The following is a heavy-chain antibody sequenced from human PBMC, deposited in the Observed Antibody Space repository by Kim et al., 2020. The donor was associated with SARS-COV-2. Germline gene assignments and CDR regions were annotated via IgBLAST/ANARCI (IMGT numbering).Heavy chain of an antibody. CDR3: ARSLGYSNRDAFDI. CDR2: IYYSGST. D-gene: IGHD4-4*01. J-gene: IGHJ3*02. CDR1: GGSISSSSYY. V-gene: IGHV4-39*01. Sequence: SETLSLTCTVSGGSISSSSYYWGWIRQPPGKGLEWIGSIYYSGSTYYNPSLKSRVTISVDTSKNQFSLKLSSVTAADTAVYYCARSLGYSNRDAFDIWGQGTMVTVSS.